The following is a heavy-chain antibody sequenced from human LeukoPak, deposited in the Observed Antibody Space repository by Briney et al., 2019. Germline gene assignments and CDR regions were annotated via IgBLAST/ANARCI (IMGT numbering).Heavy chain of an antibody. J-gene: IGHJ4*02. Sequence: GGSLRLSCAASGFSFSSYNMNWVRQAPGKGLEWVSYISDSSSATDYADSVKGRFTISRDNAKNSLYLQMDSLRDDDTAVYYCAREYSGIDYWGQGTLVTVSS. D-gene: IGHD2-21*01. CDR3: AREYSGIDY. V-gene: IGHV3-48*02. CDR1: GFSFSSYN. CDR2: ISDSSSAT.